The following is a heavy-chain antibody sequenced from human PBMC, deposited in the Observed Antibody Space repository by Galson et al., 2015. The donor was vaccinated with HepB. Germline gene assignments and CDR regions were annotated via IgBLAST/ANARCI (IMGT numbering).Heavy chain of an antibody. D-gene: IGHD1-1*01. CDR1: GDTLTELS. J-gene: IGHJ3*01. Sequence: SVKVSCKASGDTLTELSMHWVRQAPGKGLEWMGSFDSEDGEFIYAQKFQGRVTMTEDTSTDTAYMELGSLNSEDTAVYYCATDVPWSPLWGLERQSIDVFDVWGQGTLVTVSS. V-gene: IGHV1-24*01. CDR3: ATDVPWSPLWGLERQSIDVFDV. CDR2: FDSEDGEF.